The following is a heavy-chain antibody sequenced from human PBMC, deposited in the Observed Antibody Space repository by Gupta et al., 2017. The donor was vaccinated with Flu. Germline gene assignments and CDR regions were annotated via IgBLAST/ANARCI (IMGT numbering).Heavy chain of an antibody. V-gene: IGHV4-38-2*01. CDR1: GYSISSDYY. CDR2: IYQSGIT. CDR3: ARYYCGGDCYSFGDDRAPAIFDY. J-gene: IGHJ4*02. Sequence: QMQLQESGPGLVKPSETLSLTCAVSGYSISSDYYWGWMWQPPGKGLEWIGSIYQSGITYYNPSLKSRVTISVDTSKNQFSLKLTSVTAADTAVYYCARYYCGGDCYSFGDDRAPAIFDYWGQGTLVTVSS. D-gene: IGHD2-21*02.